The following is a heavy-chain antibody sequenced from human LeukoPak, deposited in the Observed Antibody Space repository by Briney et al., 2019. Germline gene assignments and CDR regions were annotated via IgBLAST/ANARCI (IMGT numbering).Heavy chain of an antibody. Sequence: GGSLRLSCAASGFTFSNAWMSWVRQAPGKGLEWDGRIKSKTDGGTTDYAAPVKGRFTISRDDSKNTLYLQMNSLKTEDTAVYYCTTFDYGDLNFDYWGQGTLVTVSS. J-gene: IGHJ4*02. D-gene: IGHD4-17*01. V-gene: IGHV3-15*01. CDR2: IKSKTDGGTT. CDR3: TTFDYGDLNFDY. CDR1: GFTFSNAW.